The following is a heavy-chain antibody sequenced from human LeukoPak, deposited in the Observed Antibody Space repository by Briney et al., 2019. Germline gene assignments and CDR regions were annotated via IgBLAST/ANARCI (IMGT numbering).Heavy chain of an antibody. D-gene: IGHD3-9*01. CDR1: GGSFSGYY. CDR3: ARVRYRASDY. V-gene: IGHV4-34*01. CDR2: INHSGST. Sequence: SETLSLTCAVYGGSFSGYYWSWIRQPPGKGLEWIGEINHSGSTNYNPSLKSRVTISVDTSKNQFSLKLSSVTAADTAVYYCARVRYRASDYWGQGTLVTVSS. J-gene: IGHJ4*02.